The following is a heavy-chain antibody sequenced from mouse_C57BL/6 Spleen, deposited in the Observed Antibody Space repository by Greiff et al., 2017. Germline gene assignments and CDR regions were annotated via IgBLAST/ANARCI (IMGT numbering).Heavy chain of an antibody. J-gene: IGHJ4*01. CDR2: IYPSDSEP. CDR1: GYTFTSYW. V-gene: IGHV1-61*01. D-gene: IGHD1-1*01. CDR3: AREGVLPRGAMDY. Sequence: QVQLQQPGAELVRPGSSVKLSCKASGYTFTSYWMDWVKQRPGQGLEWICTIYPSDSEPHYNQKFKDKATLTVDKSSSTAYMQLSSLTSEDSAVYYCAREGVLPRGAMDYWGQGTSVTVSS.